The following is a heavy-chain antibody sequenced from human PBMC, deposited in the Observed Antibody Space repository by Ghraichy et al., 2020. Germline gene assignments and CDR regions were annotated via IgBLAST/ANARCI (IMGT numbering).Heavy chain of an antibody. Sequence: VSVKVSCKASGYTFTGYYMHWVRQAPGQGLEWMGWINPNSGGTNYAQKFQGRVTMTRDTSISTAYMELSRLRSDDTAVYYCASLTGIVGATTEVDYWGQGTLVTVSS. V-gene: IGHV1-2*02. CDR2: INPNSGGT. J-gene: IGHJ4*02. CDR1: GYTFTGYY. CDR3: ASLTGIVGATTEVDY. D-gene: IGHD1-26*01.